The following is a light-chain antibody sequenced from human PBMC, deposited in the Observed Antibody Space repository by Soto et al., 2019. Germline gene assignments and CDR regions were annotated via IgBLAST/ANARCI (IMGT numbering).Light chain of an antibody. J-gene: IGLJ3*02. Sequence: QSVLTQPPSASGTPGQRVTISCSGSSSNIGSKTVNWYQQLPGTAPKLLMYSNNQRPSGVPDRFSGSKSGTSASLAISGLQSEDEAEYYCAAWDDSLNGPVFGGGTKVTVL. CDR3: AAWDDSLNGPV. V-gene: IGLV1-44*01. CDR1: SSNIGSKT. CDR2: SNN.